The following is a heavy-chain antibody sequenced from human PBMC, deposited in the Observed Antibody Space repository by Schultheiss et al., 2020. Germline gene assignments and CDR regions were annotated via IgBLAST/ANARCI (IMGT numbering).Heavy chain of an antibody. CDR1: GGTFSSYA. CDR2: MNPNSGNT. Sequence: ASVKVSCKASGGTFSSYAISWVRQAPGQGLEWMGRMNPNSGNTGYAQKFQGRVTMTRNTSISTAYMELSSLRSEDTAVYYCARGGVVAASSYYGMDVWGKGTTVNVYS. D-gene: IGHD2-15*01. J-gene: IGHJ6*04. V-gene: IGHV1-8*02. CDR3: ARGGVVAASSYYGMDV.